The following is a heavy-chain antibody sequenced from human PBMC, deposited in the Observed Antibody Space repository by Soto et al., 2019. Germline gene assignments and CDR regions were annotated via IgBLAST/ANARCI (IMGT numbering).Heavy chain of an antibody. J-gene: IGHJ6*03. CDR3: ARVGDYCSSTSCYRRYYYMDV. D-gene: IGHD2-2*01. V-gene: IGHV3-11*01. Sequence: QVQLVESGGGLVKPGGSLRLSCAASGFTFSDYYMSWIRQAPGKGLEWASYISSSGSTIYYADSVKGRFTISRDNAKNSLYLQMNSLRAEDTAVYYCARVGDYCSSTSCYRRYYYMDVWGKGTTVTVSS. CDR1: GFTFSDYY. CDR2: ISSSGSTI.